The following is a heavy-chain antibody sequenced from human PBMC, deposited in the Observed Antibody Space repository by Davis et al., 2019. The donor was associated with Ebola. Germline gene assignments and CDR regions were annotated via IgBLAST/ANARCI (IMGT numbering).Heavy chain of an antibody. V-gene: IGHV4-4*02. CDR1: GGSISSSNW. CDR2: IYHSGST. Sequence: MPSETLSLTCAVSGGSISSSNWWSWVRQPPGKGLEWIGEIYHSGSTNYNPSLKSRVTISVDKSKNQFSLKLSSVTAAETAVYYCARDPLYSSTSYYYYGMDVWGQGTTVTVSS. D-gene: IGHD6-13*01. J-gene: IGHJ6*02. CDR3: ARDPLYSSTSYYYYGMDV.